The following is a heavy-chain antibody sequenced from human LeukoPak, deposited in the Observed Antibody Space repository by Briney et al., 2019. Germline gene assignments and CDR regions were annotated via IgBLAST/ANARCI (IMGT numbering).Heavy chain of an antibody. D-gene: IGHD3-22*01. CDR2: IIPIFGTA. CDR3: AVNYYDSSGYPSVDY. Sequence: GASVKVSCKASGGTFSSYAISWVRQAPGQGLEWMGGIIPIFGTANYAQKFQGRVTITADESTSTAYMELSSLRSEDTAVYYCAVNYYDSSGYPSVDYWGQGTLVTVSS. V-gene: IGHV1-69*13. CDR1: GGTFSSYA. J-gene: IGHJ4*02.